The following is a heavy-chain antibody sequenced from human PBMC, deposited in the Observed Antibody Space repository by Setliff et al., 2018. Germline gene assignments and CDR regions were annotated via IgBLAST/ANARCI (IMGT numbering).Heavy chain of an antibody. J-gene: IGHJ5*02. Sequence: SETLSLTRSVSGGSISSGSDYWTWIRQPAGKGLEWIGHIYTRGITNYNPSLKSRVTISVDTSKNQFSLKVTSVTAADTAVYYCARAISGWYHAASWGQGILVTVSS. V-gene: IGHV4-61*09. CDR2: IYTRGIT. CDR3: ARAISGWYHAAS. CDR1: GGSISSGSDY. D-gene: IGHD6-19*01.